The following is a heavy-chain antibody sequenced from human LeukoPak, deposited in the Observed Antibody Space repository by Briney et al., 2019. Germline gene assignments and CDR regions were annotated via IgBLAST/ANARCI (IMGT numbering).Heavy chain of an antibody. V-gene: IGHV4-30-4*01. Sequence: SETLSLTCTVSGGSISSGDYYWSWIRQPPGKGLEWIGYIYYSGSTYYNPSLKSRVTISVDTSKNQFSLKLSSVTAADTAVYYCARERAGDYVWGSFFSWFDPRGQGTLVTVSS. J-gene: IGHJ5*02. CDR2: IYYSGST. CDR1: GGSISSGDYY. D-gene: IGHD3-16*01. CDR3: ARERAGDYVWGSFFSWFDP.